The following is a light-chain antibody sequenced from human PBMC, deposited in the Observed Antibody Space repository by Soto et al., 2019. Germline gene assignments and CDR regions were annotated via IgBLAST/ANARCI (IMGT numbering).Light chain of an antibody. Sequence: EVVLTQSPDTLSLPPGERATLSCRASQSISSYLAWYQQKPGQAPRLLIYDASSRANGIPDRFSGGGSGTDFTLTISRLEPEDFAAYYCQQFSSYPLTFGGGTKVDSK. CDR2: DAS. CDR3: QQFSSYPLT. V-gene: IGKV3-20*01. J-gene: IGKJ4*01. CDR1: QSISSY.